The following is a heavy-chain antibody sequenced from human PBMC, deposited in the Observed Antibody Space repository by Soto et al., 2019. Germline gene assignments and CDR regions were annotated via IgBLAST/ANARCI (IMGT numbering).Heavy chain of an antibody. V-gene: IGHV3-33*01. CDR2: IWYDGSNK. Sequence: QVQLVESGGGVVQPGRSLRLSCAASGFTFSSYGMHWVRQAPGKGLEWVAVIWYDGSNKYYADSVKGRFTISRDNSKNTLYLPMNSLRAEDTAVYYCASVIGVAGTEVDYYYGMDVWGQGTTVTVSS. D-gene: IGHD6-19*01. J-gene: IGHJ6*02. CDR1: GFTFSSYG. CDR3: ASVIGVAGTEVDYYYGMDV.